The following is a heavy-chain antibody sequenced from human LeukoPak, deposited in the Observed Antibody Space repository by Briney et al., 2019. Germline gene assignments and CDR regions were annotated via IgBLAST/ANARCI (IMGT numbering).Heavy chain of an antibody. V-gene: IGHV1-3*01. J-gene: IGHJ4*02. CDR1: GYTFTNSA. CDR2: INPGNGNT. Sequence: GASVTVSCKASGYTFTNSAIHWVRQAPGQRLEWMGWINPGNGNTKYSPKFQGRVTITRDTSASTAYMELSSLRSEDTAVYYCAARPGIEVAGFDFWGQGTLVTVSS. D-gene: IGHD6-19*01. CDR3: AARPGIEVAGFDF.